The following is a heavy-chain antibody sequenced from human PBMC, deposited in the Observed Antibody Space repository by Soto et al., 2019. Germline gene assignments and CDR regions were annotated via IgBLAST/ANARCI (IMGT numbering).Heavy chain of an antibody. CDR1: GFTFRSYS. D-gene: IGHD6-13*01. CDR2: LSSSGSYI. V-gene: IGHV3-21*01. J-gene: IGHJ4*02. Sequence: GGSLRLSCAVSGFTFRSYSMGWARQARGEGLEWVSSLSSSGSYIFYADSVKGRFTISRDNAKNLLYLQMNSLRAEDTAVYFCARDRGIAAVAPLFNYWGQETLVTVS. CDR3: ARDRGIAAVAPLFNY.